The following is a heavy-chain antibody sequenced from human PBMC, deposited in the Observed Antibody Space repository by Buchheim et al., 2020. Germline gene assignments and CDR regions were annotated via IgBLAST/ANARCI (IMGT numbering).Heavy chain of an antibody. Sequence: QVQLVESGGDVVQPGRSLRLSCAASGFTFSDYYMSWIRQAPGKGLEWVSYISSSGSTIYYADSVKGLFTIYRDNAKNSLYLQMNSLRAEDTAVYYCARVALVRELHRHDYYYGMDVWGQGTT. CDR1: GFTFSDYY. CDR3: ARVALVRELHRHDYYYGMDV. D-gene: IGHD3-10*01. V-gene: IGHV3-11*01. CDR2: ISSSGSTI. J-gene: IGHJ6*02.